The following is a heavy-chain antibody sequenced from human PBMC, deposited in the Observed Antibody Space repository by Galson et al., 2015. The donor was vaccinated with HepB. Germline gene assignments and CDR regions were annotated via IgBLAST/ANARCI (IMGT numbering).Heavy chain of an antibody. V-gene: IGHV3-43*01. D-gene: IGHD3-10*01. Sequence: LRLSCAASGFTFDDYTMHWVRQAPGKGLEWVSLISWGGVTTYYADSVKGRFTVSRDNSKHSLFLHMNSLRTQDTALYYCVKDLTYYYGSGISRAYGLDVWGQGTPVTVAS. J-gene: IGHJ6*02. CDR1: GFTFDDYT. CDR2: ISWGGVTT. CDR3: VKDLTYYYGSGISRAYGLDV.